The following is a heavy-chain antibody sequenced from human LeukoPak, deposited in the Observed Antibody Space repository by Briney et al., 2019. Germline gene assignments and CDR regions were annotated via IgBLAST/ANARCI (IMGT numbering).Heavy chain of an antibody. CDR3: ARSHYYDSSGSQNNWFDP. J-gene: IGHJ5*02. CDR2: INHSGST. D-gene: IGHD3-22*01. V-gene: IGHV4-34*01. Sequence: SETLSLTCAVYGGSFSGYYWSWIRQPPGKGLEWIGEINHSGSTNYNPSLKSRVTISVDTSKNQFSLKLSSVTAADTAVCYCARSHYYDSSGSQNNWFDPWGQGTLVTVSS. CDR1: GGSFSGYY.